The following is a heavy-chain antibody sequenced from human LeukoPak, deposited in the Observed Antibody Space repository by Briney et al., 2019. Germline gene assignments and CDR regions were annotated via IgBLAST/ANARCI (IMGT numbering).Heavy chain of an antibody. CDR1: GGSISSYY. D-gene: IGHD3-3*01. CDR3: AREPPPRYKEWLLWGSWFDP. J-gene: IGHJ5*02. V-gene: IGHV4-4*07. Sequence: SETLSLTCTVSGGSISSYYWSWIRQPAGKGLEWIGRIYTSGSTTYNPSLKSRVTMSVDTSKNQFSLKLSSVTAADTAVYYCAREPPPRYKEWLLWGSWFDPWGQGTLVTVSS. CDR2: IYTSGST.